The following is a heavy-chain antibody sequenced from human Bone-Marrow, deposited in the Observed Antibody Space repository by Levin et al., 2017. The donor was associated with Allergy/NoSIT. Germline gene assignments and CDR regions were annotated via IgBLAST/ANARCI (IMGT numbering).Heavy chain of an antibody. J-gene: IGHJ4*02. Sequence: SETLSLTCAVYGGSFSGYYWSWIRQPPGKGLEWIGEINRSGSTNYNPSLKSRVTISVDTSKNQFSLKLNSVTAADTAVYYCARGLSSGSFYHNWGQGTLVTVSS. D-gene: IGHD3-10*01. CDR2: INRSGST. V-gene: IGHV4-34*01. CDR3: ARGLSSGSFYHN. CDR1: GGSFSGYY.